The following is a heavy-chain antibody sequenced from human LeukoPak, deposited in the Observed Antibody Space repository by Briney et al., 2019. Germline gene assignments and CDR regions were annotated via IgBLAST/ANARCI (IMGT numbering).Heavy chain of an antibody. CDR1: GFTFSSHA. D-gene: IGHD3-10*01. CDR2: ISSSSSTI. CDR3: ARDEVVRGVGFDY. J-gene: IGHJ4*02. V-gene: IGHV3-48*04. Sequence: PGGSLRLSCAASGFTFSSHAMNWVRQAPGKGLEWVSYISSSSSTIYYADSVKGRFTISRDNAKNSLYLQMNSLRAEDTAVYYCARDEVVRGVGFDYWGQGTLVTVSS.